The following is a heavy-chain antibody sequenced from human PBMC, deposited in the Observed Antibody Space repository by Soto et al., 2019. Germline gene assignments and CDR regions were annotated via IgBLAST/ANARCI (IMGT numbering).Heavy chain of an antibody. CDR1: GYTFASYA. CDR3: ARAPPPPAW. J-gene: IGHJ4*02. V-gene: IGHV1-18*01. Sequence: QVQLVQSGAEVKKPGASVKVSCKASGYTFASYAISWMRQAPGQGLEWMGWISAYNGNTNYAQKLPGRVTLTTDTSTRTASGQLRSLRLDVTAVYDCARAPPPPAWWGQGTRVTVPS. D-gene: IGHD2-2*01. CDR2: ISAYNGNT.